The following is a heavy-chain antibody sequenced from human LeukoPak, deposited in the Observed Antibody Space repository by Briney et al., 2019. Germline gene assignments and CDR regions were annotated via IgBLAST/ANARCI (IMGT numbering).Heavy chain of an antibody. CDR2: IYYSGST. J-gene: IGHJ6*03. Sequence: PSETLSLTCTVSGGSISSYYWSWIRQPPGNGLEWIGYIYYSGSTNYNPSLKSRVTISVDTSKQFSLKLSSVTAADTAVYYCARQSPGYYMDVWGKGTTVTVSS. CDR3: ARQSPGYYMDV. V-gene: IGHV4-59*08. CDR1: GGSISSYY.